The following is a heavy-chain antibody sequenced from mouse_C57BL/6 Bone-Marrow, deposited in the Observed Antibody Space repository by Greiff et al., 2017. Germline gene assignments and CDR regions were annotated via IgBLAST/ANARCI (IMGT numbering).Heavy chain of an antibody. CDR1: GFTFSSYG. CDR3: AIHDAGDYFDY. V-gene: IGHV5-6*01. Sequence: EVHLVESGGDLVKPGGSLKLSCAASGFTFSSYGMSWVRQTPDKRLEWVATISSGGSYTYYPDSVKGRFTIARDNAKNTLYLQMSSLKSEDTAMYYCAIHDAGDYFDYWGQGTTLTVSA. J-gene: IGHJ2*01. CDR2: ISSGGSYT.